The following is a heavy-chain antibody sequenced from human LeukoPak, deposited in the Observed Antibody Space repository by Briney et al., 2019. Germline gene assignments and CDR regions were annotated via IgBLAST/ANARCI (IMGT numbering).Heavy chain of an antibody. D-gene: IGHD6-19*01. CDR3: ATVAGTGMGY. Sequence: ASVKVSCKASGYTFTNYDISWVRQAPGQGLEWMRWISAYNGNTNYAQKLQGRVTMTTDTSTSTAYMGLRSLRSDDTAVYYCATVAGTGMGYWGQGTLVAVSS. V-gene: IGHV1-18*01. CDR2: ISAYNGNT. CDR1: GYTFTNYD. J-gene: IGHJ4*02.